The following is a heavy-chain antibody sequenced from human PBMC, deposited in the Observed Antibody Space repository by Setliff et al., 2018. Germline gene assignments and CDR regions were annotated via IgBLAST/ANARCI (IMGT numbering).Heavy chain of an antibody. Sequence: ASVKVSCKASGYTFTNYGITWVRQAPGQGLEWMGWIFPKTGNTNYAHKLQGRVSMTTDTSTDTVYMELSSLRSDDTAIYFCARAGLASAGRKGIFDHWGQGTLVTVSS. J-gene: IGHJ4*02. V-gene: IGHV1-18*01. D-gene: IGHD6-13*01. CDR1: GYTFTNYG. CDR2: IFPKTGNT. CDR3: ARAGLASAGRKGIFDH.